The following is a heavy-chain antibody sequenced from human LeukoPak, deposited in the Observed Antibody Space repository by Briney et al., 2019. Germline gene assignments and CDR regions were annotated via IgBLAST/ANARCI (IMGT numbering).Heavy chain of an antibody. D-gene: IGHD2-2*01. J-gene: IGHJ4*02. CDR3: ASGTTDIVVVPATLRNYYFDY. Sequence: ASVKVSCKASGGTFSSYAISWVRQAPGQGLEWMGGIIPIFGTANYAQKFQGRVTITADKSTSTAYMELSSLRSEDTAVYYCASGTTDIVVVPATLRNYYFDYWGQGTLVTVSS. V-gene: IGHV1-69*06. CDR2: IIPIFGTA. CDR1: GGTFSSYA.